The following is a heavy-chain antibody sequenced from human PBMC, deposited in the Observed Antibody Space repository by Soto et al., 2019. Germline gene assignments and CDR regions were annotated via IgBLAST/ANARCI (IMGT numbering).Heavy chain of an antibody. CDR3: AKSYCSGGSGYSKGLDD. D-gene: IGHD2-15*01. J-gene: IGHJ4*02. V-gene: IGHV3-43*01. Sequence: GGSLRLSCAASGFTFDDYTMHWVRQAPGKGLEWVSLISGDGGSTDYADSVKGRFTISRDNSKNSMYMQMNSLRTEDTAAYYCAKSYCSGGSGYSKGLDDWGQGTMVTVSS. CDR1: GFTFDDYT. CDR2: ISGDGGST.